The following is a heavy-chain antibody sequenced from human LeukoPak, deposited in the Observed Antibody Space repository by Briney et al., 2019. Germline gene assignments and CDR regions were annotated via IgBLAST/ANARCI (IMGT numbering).Heavy chain of an antibody. D-gene: IGHD2-2*02. Sequence: SETLSLTCTVSGGSISSGGYYWSWIRQHPGKGLEWIGYIYYSGNTYYNPSLKSRVTISVDTSKNQFSLKLSSVTAADTAVYYCAIYAQGAFDIWGQGTMVTVPS. CDR1: GGSISSGGYY. CDR3: AIYAQGAFDI. J-gene: IGHJ3*02. V-gene: IGHV4-31*03. CDR2: IYYSGNT.